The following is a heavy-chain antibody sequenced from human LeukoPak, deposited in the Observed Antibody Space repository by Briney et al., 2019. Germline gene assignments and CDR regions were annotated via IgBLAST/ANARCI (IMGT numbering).Heavy chain of an antibody. J-gene: IGHJ5*02. CDR1: GYTFTSYG. Sequence: GASVKVSCKASGYTFTSYGSSWVRQAPGQGLEWMGWISGYNGNTNYAQKVQGRVTMTTDTSTSTAYMELRSLISDDTAVYYCARVTMVRGVNWFDPWGQGTLVTVSS. CDR3: ARVTMVRGVNWFDP. D-gene: IGHD3-10*01. V-gene: IGHV1-18*01. CDR2: ISGYNGNT.